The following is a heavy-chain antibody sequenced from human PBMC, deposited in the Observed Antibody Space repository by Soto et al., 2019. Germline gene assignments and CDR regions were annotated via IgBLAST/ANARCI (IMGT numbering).Heavy chain of an antibody. CDR1: GFTFSSYA. CDR3: ERAAGPFEY. CDR2: ISSNGGST. V-gene: IGHV3-64*01. J-gene: IGHJ4*02. Sequence: PGGSLRLSCAASGFTFSSYAMRWVRQAPGKGLEYVSAISSNGGSTYYANSVKGRFTISRDNSKNTLYLQMGSLRAEDMAVYYCERAAGPFEYWGQGTLVTVSS.